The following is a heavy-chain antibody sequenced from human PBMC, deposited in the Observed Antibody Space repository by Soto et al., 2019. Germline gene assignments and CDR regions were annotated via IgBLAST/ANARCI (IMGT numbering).Heavy chain of an antibody. CDR3: ARSGVGNCSSTSCSIPSQLSIWFDP. V-gene: IGHV1-69*06. Sequence: VASVKVSCKASGGTFSSYAISWVRQAPGQGLEWMGGIIPIFGTANYAQKFQGRVTITADKSTSTAHMELSSLRSEDTAVYYCARSGVGNCSSTSCSIPSQLSIWFDPWGQGTLVTVSS. D-gene: IGHD2-2*01. CDR1: GGTFSSYA. CDR2: IIPIFGTA. J-gene: IGHJ5*02.